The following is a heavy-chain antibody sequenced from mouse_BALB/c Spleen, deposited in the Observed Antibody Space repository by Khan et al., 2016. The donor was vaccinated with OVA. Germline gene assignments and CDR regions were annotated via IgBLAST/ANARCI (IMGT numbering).Heavy chain of an antibody. CDR2: ILPGSVST. CDR1: GYTFSMYW. J-gene: IGHJ4*01. CDR3: ARGGYNPAMDY. V-gene: IGHV1-9*01. Sequence: VQLQESGAELMKPGASVTISCKATGYTFSMYWIEWVKQRPGHGLEWIGDILPGSVSTNNNEKFKGKATFTADTSSNTAYMQLSILTSEDSAVYYCARGGYNPAMDYWGQGTSVTVSS. D-gene: IGHD1-3*01.